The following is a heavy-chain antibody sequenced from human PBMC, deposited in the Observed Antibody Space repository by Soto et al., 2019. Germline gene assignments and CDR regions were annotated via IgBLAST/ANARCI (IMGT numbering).Heavy chain of an antibody. V-gene: IGHV4-59*12. CDR1: GGSISSYY. CDR2: IYYSGST. CDR3: AAHRGSTYGPLDY. Sequence: SETLSLTCTVSGGSISSYYWSWIRQPPGKGLEWIGYIYYSGSTNYNPSLKSRVTILVDKSKNQFSLKLNSVAAADSALYYCAAHRGSTYGPLDYWGQGILVTVSS. J-gene: IGHJ4*02. D-gene: IGHD5-18*01.